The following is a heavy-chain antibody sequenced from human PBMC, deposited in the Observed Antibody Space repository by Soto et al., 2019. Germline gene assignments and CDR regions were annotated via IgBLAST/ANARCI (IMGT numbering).Heavy chain of an antibody. J-gene: IGHJ4*02. CDR3: ARHQGRVAIMIDY. CDR2: IYYSGST. V-gene: IGHV4-59*08. CDR1: GGSISSYY. Sequence: PSETLSLTCTVSGGSISSYYWSWIRQPPGKGLEWIGYIYYSGSTNYNPSLKSRVTISVDTSKNQFSLKLSSVTAADTAVYYCARHQGRVAIMIDYWGQGTLVTVSS. D-gene: IGHD3-3*01.